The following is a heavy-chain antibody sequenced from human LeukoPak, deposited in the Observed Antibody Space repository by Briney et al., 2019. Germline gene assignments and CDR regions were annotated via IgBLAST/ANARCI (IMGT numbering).Heavy chain of an antibody. CDR3: AKQAYCSSTSCYIGRRLDY. CDR1: GFTFSSYG. D-gene: IGHD2-2*02. J-gene: IGHJ4*02. Sequence: PGGSLRLSCAASGFTFSSYGMHWVRQAPGKGLEWVAVIWYDGSNKYYADSVKGRFTISRDNSKNTLYLQMNSLRAEDTAVYYCAKQAYCSSTSCYIGRRLDYWGQGTLVTVS. V-gene: IGHV3-33*06. CDR2: IWYDGSNK.